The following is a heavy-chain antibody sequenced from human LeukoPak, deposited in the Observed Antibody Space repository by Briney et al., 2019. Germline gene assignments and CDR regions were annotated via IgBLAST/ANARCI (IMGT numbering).Heavy chain of an antibody. CDR1: GFTFSSYA. J-gene: IGHJ4*02. CDR2: ISYDGSNK. CDR3: AKDDYYDYVWGSYRRTHYFDY. D-gene: IGHD3-16*02. Sequence: GGSLRLSCAASGFTFSSYAMSWVRQAPGKGLEWVAVISYDGSNKYYADSVKGRFTISRDNSKNTLYLQMNSLRAEDTAVYYCAKDDYYDYVWGSYRRTHYFDYWGQGTLVTVSS. V-gene: IGHV3-30*18.